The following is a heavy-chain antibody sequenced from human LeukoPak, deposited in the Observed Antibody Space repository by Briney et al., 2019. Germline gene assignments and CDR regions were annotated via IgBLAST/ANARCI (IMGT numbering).Heavy chain of an antibody. Sequence: PGGSLRPSCAASGFTVSSNYMSWVRQAPGKGLEWVSVIYSGGSTYYADSVKGRFTISRDNSKNTLYLQMNSLRAEDTAVYYCAHIAVAGTGGSVNYWGQGTLVTVSS. CDR3: AHIAVAGTGGSVNY. CDR1: GFTVSSNY. CDR2: IYSGGST. J-gene: IGHJ4*02. D-gene: IGHD6-19*01. V-gene: IGHV3-53*01.